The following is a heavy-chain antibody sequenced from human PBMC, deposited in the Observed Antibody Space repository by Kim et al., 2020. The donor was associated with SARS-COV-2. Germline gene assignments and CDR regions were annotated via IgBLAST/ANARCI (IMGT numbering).Heavy chain of an antibody. V-gene: IGHV4-4*09. J-gene: IGHJ4*02. CDR3: ASSGYDYYFDY. Sequence: TNHHPAPKSRVTISVEPSKNQFSLKLSSVTAADTAVYYCASSGYDYYFDYWGQGTLVTVSS. D-gene: IGHD5-12*01. CDR2: T.